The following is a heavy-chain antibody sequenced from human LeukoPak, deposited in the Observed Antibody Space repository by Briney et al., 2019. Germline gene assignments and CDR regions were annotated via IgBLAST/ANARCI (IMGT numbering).Heavy chain of an antibody. Sequence: PGGSLRLSCAASGFTFSSYSMNWVRQAPGKGLEWVVNIKQDGSEKYYVDSVRGRFTISRDNAKNSLYLQMSSLRAEDTAVYYCARDKFGGTDYWGQGTLVTVSS. CDR2: IKQDGSEK. V-gene: IGHV3-7*01. CDR1: GFTFSSYS. D-gene: IGHD1-26*01. CDR3: ARDKFGGTDY. J-gene: IGHJ4*02.